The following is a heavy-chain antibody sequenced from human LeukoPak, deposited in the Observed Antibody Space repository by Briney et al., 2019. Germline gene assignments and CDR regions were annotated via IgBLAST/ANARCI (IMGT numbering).Heavy chain of an antibody. CDR3: ATGGSSGY. V-gene: IGHV3-48*01. CDR1: EFTLSSYS. J-gene: IGHJ4*02. Sequence: TGGSLRLSCAASEFTLSSYSMNWVPQAPGKGLEWVSYISSGSSTVYYADSVKGRFTISRDNAKNSLFLQMNSLRAEDTAVYYCATGGSSGYWGQGTLVTVSS. D-gene: IGHD5-12*01. CDR2: ISSGSSTV.